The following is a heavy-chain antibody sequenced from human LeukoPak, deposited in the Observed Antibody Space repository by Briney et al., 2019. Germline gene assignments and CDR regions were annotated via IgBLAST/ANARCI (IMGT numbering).Heavy chain of an antibody. CDR1: GYTFTSYG. Sequence: ASVKVSCKASGYTFTSYGISWVRQAPGQGLEWMGWISAYNGNTNYAQKLQGRVTMTTDTSTSTAYMELRSLRSDDTAVYYCARPYYGDYVDAFDIWGQGTMVTVSS. V-gene: IGHV1-18*01. CDR3: ARPYYGDYVDAFDI. J-gene: IGHJ3*02. D-gene: IGHD4-17*01. CDR2: ISAYNGNT.